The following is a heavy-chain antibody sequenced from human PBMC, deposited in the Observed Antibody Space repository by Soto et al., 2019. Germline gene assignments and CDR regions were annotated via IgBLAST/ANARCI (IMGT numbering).Heavy chain of an antibody. CDR2: IYTSASI. V-gene: IGHV4-4*07. D-gene: IGHD6-19*01. J-gene: IGHJ6*02. CDR1: GADINTYS. CDR3: ARDREAGYNFYYGMDV. Sequence: XETLSLACSVSGADINTYSWTWIRQPAGKGLEWIGRIYTSASINYNPSLKGRVTLSVDTSTNQVSLRLASVAAADTAIYYCARDREAGYNFYYGMDVWGQGTTVTVSS.